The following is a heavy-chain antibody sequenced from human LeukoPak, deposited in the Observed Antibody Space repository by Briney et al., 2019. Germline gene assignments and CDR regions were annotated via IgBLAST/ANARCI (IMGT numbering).Heavy chain of an antibody. V-gene: IGHV1-18*04. Sequence: GASVKVSCKASGYTFTSYGITWLRQAPGQGLEWMGWISAYNGNTNYAQKVQGRVTMTTDTSTSTAYMELRSLRSDETAVYYCARGGYDYLWGSSPDAFDIWGQGTMVTVSS. D-gene: IGHD3-16*01. CDR3: ARGGYDYLWGSSPDAFDI. J-gene: IGHJ3*02. CDR2: ISAYNGNT. CDR1: GYTFTSYG.